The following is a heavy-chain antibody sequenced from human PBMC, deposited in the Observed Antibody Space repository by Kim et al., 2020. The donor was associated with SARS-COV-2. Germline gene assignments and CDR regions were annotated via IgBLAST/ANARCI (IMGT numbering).Heavy chain of an antibody. Sequence: GGSLRLSCAASGFTFSSYWMHWVRQAPGKGLVWVSRINSDGSSTSYADSVKGRFTISRDNAKNTLYLQMNSLRAEDTAVYYCARWSHRYYYDSSVNWFDPWGQGTLVTVSS. CDR3: ARWSHRYYYDSSVNWFDP. D-gene: IGHD3-22*01. CDR2: INSDGSST. CDR1: GFTFSSYW. J-gene: IGHJ5*02. V-gene: IGHV3-74*01.